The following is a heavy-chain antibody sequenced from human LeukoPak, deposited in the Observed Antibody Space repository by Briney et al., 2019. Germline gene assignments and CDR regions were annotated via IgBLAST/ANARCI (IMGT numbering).Heavy chain of an antibody. J-gene: IGHJ6*03. CDR1: GGTFSRYA. V-gene: IGHV1-69*13. Sequence: SVKVSCKASGGTFSRYAISWVRQAPGQGLEWMRGIIPIFGTANYAQKFQGRVTITADESTSTAYMELSSLRSEDTAVYYCATPIVVVPAAMPNYYMDVWGKGTTVTVSS. D-gene: IGHD2-2*01. CDR3: ATPIVVVPAAMPNYYMDV. CDR2: IIPIFGTA.